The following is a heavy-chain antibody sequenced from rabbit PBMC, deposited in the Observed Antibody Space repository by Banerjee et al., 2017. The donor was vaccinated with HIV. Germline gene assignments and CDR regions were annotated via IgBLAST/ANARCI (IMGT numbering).Heavy chain of an antibody. CDR2: IYTGDGNT. CDR1: GFSFSSSYW. V-gene: IGHV1S43*01. J-gene: IGHJ4*01. CDR3: ARGVADYVGYGYGYYFNL. Sequence: QEQLVESGGGLVQPEGSLTLTCTASGFSFSSSYWICWVRQAPGKGLEWIGCIYTGDGNTYYASWAKGRFTITRSTSLNTVDLKMTSLTAADTATYFCARGVADYVGYGYGYYFNLWGPGTLVTVS. D-gene: IGHD6-1*01.